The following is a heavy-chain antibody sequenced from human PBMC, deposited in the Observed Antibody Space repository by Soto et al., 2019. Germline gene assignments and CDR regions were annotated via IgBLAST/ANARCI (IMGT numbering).Heavy chain of an antibody. Sequence: SGPTLVNPTQTLTLTCTFSGFSLSSTRMAVGWIRQPPGKALEWLALIYWDDDKRYSPFLKSRLTITKDTSKNQVVLTMSNMDPVDTARYYCAHIVVAGLGYYFDYWGQGTLVTV. CDR1: GFSLSSTRMA. CDR2: IYWDDDK. J-gene: IGHJ4*02. D-gene: IGHD6-19*01. V-gene: IGHV2-5*02. CDR3: AHIVVAGLGYYFDY.